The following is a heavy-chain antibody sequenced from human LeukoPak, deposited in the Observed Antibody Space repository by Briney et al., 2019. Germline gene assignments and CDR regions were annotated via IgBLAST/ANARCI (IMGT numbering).Heavy chain of an antibody. J-gene: IGHJ4*02. CDR2: IYYSGST. Sequence: PSETLSLTCTVSGGSISSYYWSWIRQPPGKGLEWIGYIYYSGSTNYNPSLKSRVTISVDTSKNQFSLKLSSVTAADTAVYYCARAGAFMTTVTPFDYWGQGTLVTVSS. V-gene: IGHV4-59*01. CDR1: GGSISSYY. CDR3: ARAGAFMTTVTPFDY. D-gene: IGHD4-17*01.